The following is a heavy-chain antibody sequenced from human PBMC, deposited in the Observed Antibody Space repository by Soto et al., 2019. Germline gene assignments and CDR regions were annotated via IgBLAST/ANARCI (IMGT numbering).Heavy chain of an antibody. Sequence: PGGSLRLSCAVSGFTFSSYWMSWVRQAPGKGLEWVANIKQDGSEKYYVDSVKGRFTISRDNAKNSLYLQMNSLRAEDTAVYYCASRQSRFDYWGQGTRVTVSS. J-gene: IGHJ4*02. CDR3: ASRQSRFDY. CDR1: GFTFSSYW. D-gene: IGHD6-13*01. V-gene: IGHV3-7*01. CDR2: IKQDGSEK.